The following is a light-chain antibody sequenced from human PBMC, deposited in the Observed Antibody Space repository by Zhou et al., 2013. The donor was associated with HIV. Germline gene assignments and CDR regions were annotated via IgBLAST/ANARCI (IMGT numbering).Light chain of an antibody. CDR3: QQYNTKPIT. J-gene: IGKJ5*01. CDR2: RAS. Sequence: DIQMTQSPSTLSASVGDRVTITCRASQSLNNWLAWYQQKPGKAPKLLIYRASNLQGGVPSRFSASGSGTEFTLTISSLQPDDSATYYCQQYNTKPITFGQGTRLEI. CDR1: QSLNNW. V-gene: IGKV1-5*03.